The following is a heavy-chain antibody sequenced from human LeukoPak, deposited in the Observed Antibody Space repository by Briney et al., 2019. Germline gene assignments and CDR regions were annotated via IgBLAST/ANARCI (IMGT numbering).Heavy chain of an antibody. D-gene: IGHD6-19*01. CDR1: GYSFTSYW. CDR2: IYPGDSGT. CDR3: ARSAVADPYYYYGMDV. Sequence: GESLKISCKGSGYSFTSYWIGWVRQMPGKGLEWMGIIYPGDSGTRYSPSFQGQVTISADKSISTAYLQWSSLKASDTAMYYCARSAVADPYYYYGMDVWGQGTTVTVSS. V-gene: IGHV5-51*01. J-gene: IGHJ6*02.